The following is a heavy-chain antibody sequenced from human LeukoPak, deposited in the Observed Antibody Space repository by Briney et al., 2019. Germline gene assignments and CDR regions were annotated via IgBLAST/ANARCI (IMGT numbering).Heavy chain of an antibody. J-gene: IGHJ5*02. Sequence: SQTLSLTCTVSGGSISSGGYYWSWIRQPPGKGLEWIGYIYHSGSTYYNPSLKSRVTISVDRSKNQFSLKLSSVTAADTAVYYCARRQAAAGIGWFDPWGQGTLVTVSS. CDR2: IYHSGST. CDR3: ARRQAAAGIGWFDP. V-gene: IGHV4-30-2*01. D-gene: IGHD6-13*01. CDR1: GGSISSGGYY.